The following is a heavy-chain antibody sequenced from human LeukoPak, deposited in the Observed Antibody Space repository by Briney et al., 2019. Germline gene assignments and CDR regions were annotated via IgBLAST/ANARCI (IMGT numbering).Heavy chain of an antibody. CDR3: ARGLSSGYYYVLDY. V-gene: IGHV1-8*01. CDR1: GYTFTSYD. J-gene: IGHJ4*02. D-gene: IGHD3-22*01. CDR2: MNPNSGNT. Sequence: GASVKVSCKASGYTFTSYDINWVRQATGQGLEWMGWMNPNSGNTGYAQKFQGRVTMTRNTSISTAYMELSSLRSEDTAVYYCARGLSSGYYYVLDYWGQGTLVTVSS.